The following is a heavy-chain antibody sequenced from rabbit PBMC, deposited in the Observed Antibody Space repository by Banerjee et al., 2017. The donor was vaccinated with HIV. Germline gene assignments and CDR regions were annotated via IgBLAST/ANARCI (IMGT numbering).Heavy chain of an antibody. J-gene: IGHJ4*01. V-gene: IGHV1S40*01. D-gene: IGHD4-1*01. CDR2: IYAGSGGNS. CDR3: ARDLAGVIGWNFGL. Sequence: QSLEESGGDLVKPGASLTLTCTASGIDFSRDYWICWVRQAPGQGLEWIACIYAGSGGNSDYANWATGRFTISKTSSTTVTLQMTSLTAADTATYFCARDLAGVIGWNFGLWGPGTLVTVS. CDR1: GIDFSRDYW.